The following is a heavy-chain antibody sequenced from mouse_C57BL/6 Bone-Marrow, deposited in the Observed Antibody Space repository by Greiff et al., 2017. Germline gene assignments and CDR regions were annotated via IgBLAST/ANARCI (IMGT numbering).Heavy chain of an antibody. CDR3: TTAYESSLYWYFDV. V-gene: IGHV14-4*01. D-gene: IGHD1-1*01. CDR1: GFNIKDDD. Sequence: EVQLQQSGAELVRPGASVKLSCTASGFNIKDDDMHWVKQRPEQGLEWIGWIDPENGDTEYASKFQGKATITADTSTNTAYLQLSSLTYEDTAVYYCTTAYESSLYWYFDVWGTGTTVTVSS. J-gene: IGHJ1*03. CDR2: IDPENGDT.